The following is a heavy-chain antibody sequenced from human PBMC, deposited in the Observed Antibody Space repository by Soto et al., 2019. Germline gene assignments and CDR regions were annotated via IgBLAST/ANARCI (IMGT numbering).Heavy chain of an antibody. Sequence: SQTLSLTCAITGGSVSSNSAGWSWVRQSPSRGLEWLGRTYYRSKWYYEYAVSVRGRTTINPDTSKNQYSLQLNSVTPEDTAVYFCARGEQYSGRIFDYWGQGTLVTVSS. V-gene: IGHV6-1*01. D-gene: IGHD1-26*01. J-gene: IGHJ4*01. CDR2: TYYRSKWYY. CDR3: ARGEQYSGRIFDY. CDR1: GGSVSSNSAG.